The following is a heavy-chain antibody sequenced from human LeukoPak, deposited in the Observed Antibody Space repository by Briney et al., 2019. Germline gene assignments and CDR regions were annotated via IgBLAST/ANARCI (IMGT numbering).Heavy chain of an antibody. CDR1: GFTFSSYA. Sequence: GGSLRLSCAASGFTFSSYAMHWVRQAPGKGLEWVAVISYDGSNKYYADSVKGRCTISRDNSKNTLYLQMNSLRAEDTAVYYCARDSTVFIAVAGDFDYWGQGTLVTVSS. CDR2: ISYDGSNK. V-gene: IGHV3-30-3*01. CDR3: ARDSTVFIAVAGDFDY. D-gene: IGHD6-19*01. J-gene: IGHJ4*02.